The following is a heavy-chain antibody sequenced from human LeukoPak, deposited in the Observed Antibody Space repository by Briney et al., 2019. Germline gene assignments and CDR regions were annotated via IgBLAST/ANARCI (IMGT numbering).Heavy chain of an antibody. CDR2: ISTYNGDT. CDR1: GYSFTSYG. Sequence: ASVKVSCKASGYSFTSYGISWVRQAPGQRLEWMGWISTYNGDTNYAQKLQGRVTMTTDTSTSTAYMELRSLRSDDTAVFYCARPATRRRVSPFDYWGQGPLVTVSS. V-gene: IGHV1-18*01. D-gene: IGHD1-1*01. CDR3: ARPATRRRVSPFDY. J-gene: IGHJ4*02.